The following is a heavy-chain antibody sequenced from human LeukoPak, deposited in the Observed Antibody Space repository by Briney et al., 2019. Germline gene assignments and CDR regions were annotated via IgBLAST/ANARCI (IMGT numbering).Heavy chain of an antibody. Sequence: AGGSLRLSCAASGFTVSSNYMSWVRQAPGKGLEWVSVIYSGGSTYYADSVKGRFTISRDNSKNTLYLQMNSLRAEDTAVYYCARGSSYSSSWYGQGEWFDPWGQGTLVTVSS. CDR3: ARGSSYSSSWYGQGEWFDP. V-gene: IGHV3-53*05. CDR2: IYSGGST. D-gene: IGHD6-13*01. J-gene: IGHJ5*02. CDR1: GFTVSSNY.